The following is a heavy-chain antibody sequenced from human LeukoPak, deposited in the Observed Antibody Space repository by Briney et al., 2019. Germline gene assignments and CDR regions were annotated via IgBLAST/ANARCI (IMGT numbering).Heavy chain of an antibody. CDR1: GYTFTSYG. V-gene: IGHV1-18*04. CDR3: ARAPHYYGSGSYYDLLSGWFDP. J-gene: IGHJ5*02. Sequence: AASVKVSCKASGYTFTSYGISWVRQAPGQGLEWMGWISAYNGNTNYAQKLQGRVTMTTDTSTSTAYMELRSLRSDDTAVYYCARAPHYYGSGSYYDLLSGWFDPWGQGTLVTVSS. D-gene: IGHD3-10*01. CDR2: ISAYNGNT.